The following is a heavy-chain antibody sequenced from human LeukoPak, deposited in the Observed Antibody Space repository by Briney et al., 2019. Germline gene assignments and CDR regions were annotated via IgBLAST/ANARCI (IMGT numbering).Heavy chain of an antibody. Sequence: SETLSLTCVVYGGSFSGYYRSWIRQPPGKGLEWIGEINHSGSTNYNPSLKSQVTISVDTSKNQFSLKLSSVTAADTAVYYCARVGYSYGYRPYYYYMDVWGKGTTVTVSS. J-gene: IGHJ6*03. CDR1: GGSFSGYY. D-gene: IGHD5-18*01. CDR2: INHSGST. CDR3: ARVGYSYGYRPYYYYMDV. V-gene: IGHV4-34*01.